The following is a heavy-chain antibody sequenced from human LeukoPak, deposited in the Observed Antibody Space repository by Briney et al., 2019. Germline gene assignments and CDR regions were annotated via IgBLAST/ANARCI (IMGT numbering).Heavy chain of an antibody. CDR1: GFTFSSYA. J-gene: IGHJ4*02. V-gene: IGHV3-30*04. CDR2: IPYDGNNK. CDR3: ARESGALRGYSYGH. Sequence: GGSLRLSCAASGFTFSSYAMHWVRQAPGKRLEWVAVIPYDGNNKNYADSVKGRFTISRDNSKNTLYLQMNSLRAEDTAVYYCARESGALRGYSYGHWGQGTLVTVSS. D-gene: IGHD5-18*01.